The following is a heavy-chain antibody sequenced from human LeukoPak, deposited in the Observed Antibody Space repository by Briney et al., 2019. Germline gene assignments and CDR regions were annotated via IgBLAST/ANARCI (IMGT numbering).Heavy chain of an antibody. CDR1: GGSFSGYY. CDR2: INHSGST. J-gene: IGHJ4*02. CDR3: ARGGHDSSGFWRDY. D-gene: IGHD3-22*01. V-gene: IGHV4-34*01. Sequence: SETLSLTCAVYGGSFSGYYWSWIRQPPGKGLEWIGEINHSGSTNYNPSLKSRVTISVDTSKNQFSLKLSSVTAADTAVYYCARGGHDSSGFWRDYWGQGTLVTVSS.